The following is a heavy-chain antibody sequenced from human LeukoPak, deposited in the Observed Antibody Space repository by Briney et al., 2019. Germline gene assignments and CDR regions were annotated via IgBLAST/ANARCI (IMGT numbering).Heavy chain of an antibody. CDR2: INHSGST. V-gene: IGHV4-34*01. CDR1: GVSFSGYY. CDR3: ARGIVVVPDLSYYYYIAG. J-gene: IGHJ6*03. D-gene: IGHD2-2*01. Sequence: SETLSLTCAVYGVSFSGYYLRWIRQPPGKGLEWIGEINHSGSTNYNPSLKSRVTISVDTSKNQFSLKLSSVTAADTAVYYCARGIVVVPDLSYYYYIAGWGKGTTVTVSS.